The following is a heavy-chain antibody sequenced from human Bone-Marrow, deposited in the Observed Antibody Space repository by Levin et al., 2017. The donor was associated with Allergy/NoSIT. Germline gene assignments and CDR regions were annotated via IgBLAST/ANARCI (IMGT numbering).Heavy chain of an antibody. V-gene: IGHV5-51*01. CDR2: IYPVDSDA. Sequence: GESLKISCKASGYTFSIYWIGWVRQMPGKGLERMGVIYPVDSDARYSPPFQGQVAMSIDQSATTAYLHISSLRASDTAMYYCARQSRDGDYFDLWGQGTSVTVSS. CDR3: ARQSRDGDYFDL. J-gene: IGHJ4*02. CDR1: GYTFSIYW. D-gene: IGHD4-17*01.